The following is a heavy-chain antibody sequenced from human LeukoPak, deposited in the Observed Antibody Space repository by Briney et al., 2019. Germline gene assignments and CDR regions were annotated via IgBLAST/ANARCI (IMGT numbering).Heavy chain of an antibody. V-gene: IGHV1-69*13. D-gene: IGHD4-23*01. CDR3: ASRTEGGYGGKRRNQFDY. J-gene: IGHJ4*02. CDR1: GGTFSSYA. Sequence: ASVKVSCKASGGTFSSYAISWVRQAPGQGLEWMGGIIPIFGTVNYAQKFQGRVTITADESTSTAYMELSSLRSEDTAVYYCASRTEGGYGGKRRNQFDYWGQGTLVTVSS. CDR2: IIPIFGTV.